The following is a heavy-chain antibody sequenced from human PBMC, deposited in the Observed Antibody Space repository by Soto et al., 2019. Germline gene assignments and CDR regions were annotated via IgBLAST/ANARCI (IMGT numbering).Heavy chain of an antibody. V-gene: IGHV3-21*01. CDR3: AREDSYKQEDCIDY. J-gene: IGHJ4*02. D-gene: IGHD5-18*01. Sequence: EVQLVESGGGLVKPGGSLRLSCAASGFTFSSYSMNWVRQAPGKGLEWVSSISSSSSYIYYADSVKGRFTISRDNAKNSLYLQRNSLRAEDTAVYYCAREDSYKQEDCIDYWGQGTLVTVSS. CDR2: ISSSSSYI. CDR1: GFTFSSYS.